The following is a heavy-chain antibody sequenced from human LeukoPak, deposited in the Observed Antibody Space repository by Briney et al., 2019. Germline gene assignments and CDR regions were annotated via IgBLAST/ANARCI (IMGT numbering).Heavy chain of an antibody. CDR1: GYTFTIYY. CDR2: FDPEDGET. CDR3: ATAQGYCSGGSCYNWFDP. V-gene: IGHV1-24*01. Sequence: ASVKVSCKASGYTFTIYYIHWVRQAPGKGLEWMGGFDPEDGETIYAQKFQGRVTMTEDTSTDTAYMELSSLRSEDTAVYYCATAQGYCSGGSCYNWFDPWGQGTLVTVSS. J-gene: IGHJ5*02. D-gene: IGHD2-15*01.